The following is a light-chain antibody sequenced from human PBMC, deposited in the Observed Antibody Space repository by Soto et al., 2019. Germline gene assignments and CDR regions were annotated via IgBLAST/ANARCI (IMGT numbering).Light chain of an antibody. Sequence: DIQMTQSPATLSASVGDRVTITCRASQSVRSWLAWYQQKPGTAPKLLIFDASRLESGVPSRFSGSASGTEFTLTINSLQPDDFATYYCQQYDNYPLTFGGGTKVAIK. V-gene: IGKV1-5*01. CDR1: QSVRSW. J-gene: IGKJ4*01. CDR2: DAS. CDR3: QQYDNYPLT.